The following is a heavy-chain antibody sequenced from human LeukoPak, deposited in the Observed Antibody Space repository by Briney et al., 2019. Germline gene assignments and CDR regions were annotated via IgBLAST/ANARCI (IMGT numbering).Heavy chain of an antibody. J-gene: IGHJ6*01. Sequence: PGESLRLSCAASGFTFTNAWMTWVRQAPGKGLEWVSYISSSSSYIYYADSVKGRFTISRDNAENSLYLQMNSLRAEDTAVYYCARGSEGYCSGGGCYYGMDVWGQGTTVTVSS. CDR1: GFTFTNAW. CDR3: ARGSEGYCSGGGCYYGMDV. V-gene: IGHV3-21*01. D-gene: IGHD2-15*01. CDR2: ISSSSSYI.